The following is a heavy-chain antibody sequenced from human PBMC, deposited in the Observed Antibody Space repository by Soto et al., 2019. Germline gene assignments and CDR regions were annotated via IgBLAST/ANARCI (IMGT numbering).Heavy chain of an antibody. Sequence: GGSLSLSCAASGFTVSSNYMSWVRQAPGKGLEWVSVIYSGGSTYYAYSVKGRFTISRDNSKNTLYLQMNSLRAEDTAVYYCARGTYYYDSSGYYLEDAFDIWGQGTMVTVSS. D-gene: IGHD3-22*01. CDR1: GFTVSSNY. V-gene: IGHV3-53*01. CDR2: IYSGGST. J-gene: IGHJ3*02. CDR3: ARGTYYYDSSGYYLEDAFDI.